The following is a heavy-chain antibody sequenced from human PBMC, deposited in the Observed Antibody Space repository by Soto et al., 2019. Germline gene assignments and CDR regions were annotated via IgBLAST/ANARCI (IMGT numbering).Heavy chain of an antibody. Sequence: PSETLSLTCTVSGGSISSGGYYWSWIRQHPGKGLEWIGYIYYSGSTYYNPSLKSRVTISVDTSKNQFSLKLSSVTAADTAVYYCARGSSWYNWFDPWGQGTPVT. D-gene: IGHD6-13*01. CDR3: ARGSSWYNWFDP. CDR1: GGSISSGGYY. V-gene: IGHV4-31*03. J-gene: IGHJ5*02. CDR2: IYYSGST.